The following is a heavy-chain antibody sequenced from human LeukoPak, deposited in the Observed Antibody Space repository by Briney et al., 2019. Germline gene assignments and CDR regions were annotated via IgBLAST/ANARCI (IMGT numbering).Heavy chain of an antibody. D-gene: IGHD3-16*01. J-gene: IGHJ4*02. CDR3: ARDGGVSLDY. CDR2: ISHDGSNK. CDR1: GFTFNSYA. Sequence: PGGSLRLSCAASGFTFNSYALHWVRQAPGKGLEWVAVISHDGSNKYYADSLKGRFTISRDNSKNTLYLQMNSLRAEDTAVYYCARDGGVSLDYWGQGTLVTVSS. V-gene: IGHV3-30-3*01.